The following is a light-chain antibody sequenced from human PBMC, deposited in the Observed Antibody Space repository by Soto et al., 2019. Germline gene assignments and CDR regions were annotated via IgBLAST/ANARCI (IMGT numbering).Light chain of an antibody. CDR2: GVS. Sequence: HSVLTQPASVSGSPGQSITISCSGTRSDIGSYNYVAWYQQFPGKTPKVLIYGVSNRPSGVSSRFSGSKSGNTASLTISGLQAEDEADYYCISYTGSSTSYVFGSGTKVTVL. J-gene: IGLJ1*01. CDR1: RSDIGSYNY. V-gene: IGLV2-14*01. CDR3: ISYTGSSTSYV.